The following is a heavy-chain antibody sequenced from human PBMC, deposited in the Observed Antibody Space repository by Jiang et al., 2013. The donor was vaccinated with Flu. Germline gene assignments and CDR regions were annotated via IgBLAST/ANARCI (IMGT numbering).Heavy chain of an antibody. CDR3: ARQAAGRYFSRAMDV. Sequence: VQLVESGPGLVKPSQTLSLTCTVSGETSNSGGYYWSWIRAARREGAGVDWAFPYRWEHHLQPLPQESRHHIHGHVQEQLSLKVTSVTAADTAVYYCARQAAGRYFSRAMDVWGQGTTVTVS. D-gene: IGHD6-13*01. J-gene: IGHJ6*02. CDR1: GETSNSGGYY. V-gene: IGHV4-61*02. CDR2: PYRWEH.